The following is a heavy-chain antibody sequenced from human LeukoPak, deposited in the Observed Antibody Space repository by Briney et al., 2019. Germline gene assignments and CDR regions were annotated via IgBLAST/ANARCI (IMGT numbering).Heavy chain of an antibody. D-gene: IGHD2-2*01. CDR1: GYTFTSYD. CDR3: ARGGDIVVVPDA. Sequence: GASVTVSCTASGYTFTSYDINWVRQATGQGLEWMGWMNPNSGNTGYAQKFQGRVTMTRNTSISTAYMELSSLRSEDTAVYYCARGGDIVVVPDAWGQGTLVTVSS. V-gene: IGHV1-8*01. CDR2: MNPNSGNT. J-gene: IGHJ4*02.